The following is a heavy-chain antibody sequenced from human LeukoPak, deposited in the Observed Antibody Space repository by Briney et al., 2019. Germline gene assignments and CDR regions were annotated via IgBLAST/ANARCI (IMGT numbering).Heavy chain of an antibody. V-gene: IGHV4-59*01. CDR1: GGSISSYY. CDR2: IHYSGTT. CDR3: ARVSWFPGTSYYYMDV. D-gene: IGHD1-1*01. J-gene: IGHJ6*03. Sequence: PSETLSLTCTVSGGSISSYYWSWLRQPPGKGLEWIGYIHYSGTTNYNPSLKRRVTISVDKSKKKCSLKLSSVTAGDTAVYYCARVSWFPGTSYYYMDVWGKGTTVTVSS.